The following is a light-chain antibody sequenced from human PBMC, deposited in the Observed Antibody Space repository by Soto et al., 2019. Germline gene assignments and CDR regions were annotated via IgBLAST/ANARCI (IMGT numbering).Light chain of an antibody. CDR3: NSYSSTSFYV. Sequence: QSVLARPASISGSPGQSSTISFTGSGSGIATFNYVSWYQQYPGKAPKLLIYQVTSRASGVSHRFSGSKSGNTAALTISGLQPEDEAEYYCNSYSSTSFYVFGTGTKVTVL. CDR2: QVT. J-gene: IGLJ1*01. CDR1: GSGIATFNY. V-gene: IGLV2-14*01.